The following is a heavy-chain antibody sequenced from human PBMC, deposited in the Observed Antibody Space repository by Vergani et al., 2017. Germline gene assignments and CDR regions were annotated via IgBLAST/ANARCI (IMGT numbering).Heavy chain of an antibody. CDR1: GFTFSSYA. V-gene: IGHV3-23*01. CDR2: SSVSGGST. CDR3: AIRAGSVGYTIDY. D-gene: IGHD5-24*01. J-gene: IGHJ4*02. Sequence: EVQLLESGGGLVQPGGSLRLSCAASGFTFSSYARSWVRQAPGRGLEWVSASSVSGGSTYYAGSVKGRFTISRDNSKNTLYLQMNSLRAEDTVVYYCAIRAGSVGYTIDYWGQGTLVTVSS.